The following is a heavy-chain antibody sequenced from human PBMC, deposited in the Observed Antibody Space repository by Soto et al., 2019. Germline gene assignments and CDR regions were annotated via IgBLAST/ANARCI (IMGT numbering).Heavy chain of an antibody. CDR2: IYTSGST. CDR1: GGSISSYY. CDR3: AGDRSGAIVVVPAAIPNDAFDI. D-gene: IGHD2-2*02. Sequence: QVQLQESGPGLVKPSETLSLTCTVSGGSISSYYWSWIRQPAGKGLEWIGRIYTSGSTNYNPSPKSRVTMSVDTSHNQFSLKLSSVTAADTAVYYCAGDRSGAIVVVPAAIPNDAFDIWGQATMVTVSS. V-gene: IGHV4-4*07. J-gene: IGHJ3*02.